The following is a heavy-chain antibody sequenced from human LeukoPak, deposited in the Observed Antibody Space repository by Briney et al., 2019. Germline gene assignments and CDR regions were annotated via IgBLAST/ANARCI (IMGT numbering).Heavy chain of an antibody. V-gene: IGHV3-30-3*01. D-gene: IGHD3-22*01. J-gene: IGHJ4*02. Sequence: GRSLRLSCAASGFTFSSYAMHWVRQAPGKGLEWVAVISYDGSNKYYADFVKGRFTISRDNSKNTLYLQMNSLRAEDTAVYYCAKVGYYDSSGYYYYFDYWGQGTLVTVSS. CDR3: AKVGYYDSSGYYYYFDY. CDR2: ISYDGSNK. CDR1: GFTFSSYA.